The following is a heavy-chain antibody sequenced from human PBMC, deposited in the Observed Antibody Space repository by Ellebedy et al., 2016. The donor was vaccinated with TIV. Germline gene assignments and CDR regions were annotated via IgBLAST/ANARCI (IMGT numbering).Heavy chain of an antibody. Sequence: SLKISCAASGFTFDDYAMHWVRQAPGKGLEWVSGISWNSGSIGHADSVKGRFTISRDNAKNSLCLQMNSLRAEDTALYYCAKDRYYYDSSGLDVAFDIWGQGTMVTVSS. J-gene: IGHJ3*02. CDR2: ISWNSGSI. CDR1: GFTFDDYA. V-gene: IGHV3-9*01. D-gene: IGHD3-22*01. CDR3: AKDRYYYDSSGLDVAFDI.